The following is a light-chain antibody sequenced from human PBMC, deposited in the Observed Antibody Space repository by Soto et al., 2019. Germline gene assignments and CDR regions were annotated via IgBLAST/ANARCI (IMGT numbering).Light chain of an antibody. J-gene: IGKJ1*01. CDR3: QKYNRTPRT. CDR1: QDISDH. V-gene: IGKV1-27*01. Sequence: DFQMTQSPSSLSASVGDRVTITCRASQDISDHLAWYQHKPGKVPKLLIYEASTLQSGVTSRFSGGGSGKDVTLTKSKLQPEDIATYNCQKYNRTPRTFGQGTQVKLK. CDR2: EAS.